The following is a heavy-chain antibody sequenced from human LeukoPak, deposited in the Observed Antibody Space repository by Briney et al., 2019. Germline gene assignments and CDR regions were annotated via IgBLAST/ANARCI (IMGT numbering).Heavy chain of an antibody. CDR3: AKDRDGADRIIL. D-gene: IGHD5-24*01. CDR1: AYDFTGYH. Sequence: ASVKASCKVVAYDFTGYHIHWVRQAPGQGPEWMGRLNPNTGHAVYAFKFQGRVTITRDTSSSTAYKEVTRLTSDDTALYYCAKDRDGADRIILWGQGTLVTVSS. J-gene: IGHJ4*02. CDR2: LNPNTGHA. V-gene: IGHV1-2*06.